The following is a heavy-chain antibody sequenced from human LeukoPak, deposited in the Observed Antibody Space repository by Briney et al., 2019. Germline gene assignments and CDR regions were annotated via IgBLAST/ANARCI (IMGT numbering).Heavy chain of an antibody. CDR3: ARVQKYSGSYYFDY. D-gene: IGHD3-10*01. CDR2: MYYSGST. V-gene: IGHV4-39*01. CDR1: GGSISSSIYY. J-gene: IGHJ4*02. Sequence: PSETLSLTCTVSGGSISSSIYYWGWIRQPPGKGLEWIGSMYYSGSTYYNPSLKSRVTVSVDTSKNQFSLKLSSVTAADTAVYYCARVQKYSGSYYFDYWGQGTLVTVSS.